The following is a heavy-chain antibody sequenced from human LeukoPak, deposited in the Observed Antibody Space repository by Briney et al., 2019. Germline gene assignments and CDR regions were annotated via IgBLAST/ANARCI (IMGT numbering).Heavy chain of an antibody. CDR1: GFTFSSYA. V-gene: IGHV3-23*01. Sequence: GGSLRLSCAASGFTFSSYAMSWVRQAPGKGLEWVSAISGSGGSTYYADSVKGRFTISRDNSRNTLYLQMNSLRAEDTAVYYCAKASSITMIVVAFDYWGQGTLVTVSS. CDR3: AKASSITMIVVAFDY. CDR2: ISGSGGST. J-gene: IGHJ4*02. D-gene: IGHD3-22*01.